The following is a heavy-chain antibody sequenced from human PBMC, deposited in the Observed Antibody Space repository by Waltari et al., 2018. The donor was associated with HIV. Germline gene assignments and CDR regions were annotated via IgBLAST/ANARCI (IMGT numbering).Heavy chain of an antibody. CDR3: ARDLFPSDIPLGD. J-gene: IGHJ4*02. CDR1: GFTFSSYW. V-gene: IGHV3-7*01. Sequence: EVQLVESGGGLVQPGGSLRLSCAASGFTFSSYWMSWVRQAPGKGLEWVANIKQDGSEKYYVDSVKGRFTISRDNAKNSLYLQMNSLRAEDTAVYYCARDLFPSDIPLGDWGQGTLVTVSS. D-gene: IGHD3-9*01. CDR2: IKQDGSEK.